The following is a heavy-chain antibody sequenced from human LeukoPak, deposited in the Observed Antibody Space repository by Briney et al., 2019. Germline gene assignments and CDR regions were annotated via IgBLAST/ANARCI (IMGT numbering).Heavy chain of an antibody. CDR2: ISGSGGST. CDR1: GFAFSFFA. Sequence: PGGSLRLSCEASGFAFSFFAMSWLRQAPGKGLEWVSTISGSGGSTYYADSVKGRFTISRDNSKNTLYLQMNSLRAEDTAVYYCAKMVHTEQWLVPFDYWGQGTLVTVSS. J-gene: IGHJ4*02. D-gene: IGHD6-19*01. CDR3: AKMVHTEQWLVPFDY. V-gene: IGHV3-23*01.